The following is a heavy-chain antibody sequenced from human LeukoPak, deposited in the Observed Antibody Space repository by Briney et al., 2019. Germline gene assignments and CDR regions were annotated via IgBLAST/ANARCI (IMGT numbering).Heavy chain of an antibody. V-gene: IGHV4-59*01. CDR3: ARGYGLGSYYKFFDF. CDR1: GGSISTFY. D-gene: IGHD3-10*01. J-gene: IGHJ4*02. CDR2: IYYSGST. Sequence: PSETLSLTCPVSGGSISTFYWSWIRQPPGKGLEWIGYIYYSGSTNYNPSLKSRVTISLDTSKNQFSLKLSSVTAADTAVYYCARGYGLGSYYKFFDFWGQGTLVTVSS.